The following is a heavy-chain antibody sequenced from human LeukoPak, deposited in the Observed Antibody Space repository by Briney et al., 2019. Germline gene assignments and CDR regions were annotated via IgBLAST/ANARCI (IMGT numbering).Heavy chain of an antibody. J-gene: IGHJ3*02. D-gene: IGHD5-24*01. CDR3: AHSGRDGYQGNAFDI. Sequence: VSGPTLVNPTQTLTLTCTFSGFSLNTNGVGVGWIRQPPGKALEWLALIYWDDDKRYSPSLKSRLTITKATSKTQVVLTMTSMDPVDTATYYCAHSGRDGYQGNAFDIWGQGTVATVSS. CDR2: IYWDDDK. CDR1: GFSLNTNGVG. V-gene: IGHV2-5*02.